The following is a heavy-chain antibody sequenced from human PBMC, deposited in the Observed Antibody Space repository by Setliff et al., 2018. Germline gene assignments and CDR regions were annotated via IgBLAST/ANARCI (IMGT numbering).Heavy chain of an antibody. CDR2: VKSKTDGGST. V-gene: IGHV3-15*07. D-gene: IGHD6-19*01. Sequence: GGSLRLSCAASGSTLSNAWMNWVRQAPGKGLEWVGRVKSKTDGGSTDYAAPVKDKFTISRDDSKNTLYLQMNSLRTEDTAVYYCATRGSTGWYHDYWGQGTLVTVSS. CDR1: GSTLSNAW. CDR3: ATRGSTGWYHDY. J-gene: IGHJ4*02.